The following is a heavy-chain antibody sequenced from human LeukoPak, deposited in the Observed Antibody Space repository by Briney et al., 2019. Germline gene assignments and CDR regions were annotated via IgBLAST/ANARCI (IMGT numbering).Heavy chain of an antibody. J-gene: IGHJ4*02. D-gene: IGHD3-22*01. V-gene: IGHV1-24*01. Sequence: GASVKVSCKVSGYTLTKLSMHWVRQAPGKGLEWMGGFDPEDGETIYAQKFQGRVTMTEDTSTDTAYMELSSLRSEDTAVYYCAAASSFYYDSSGYLYWGQGTLVTVSS. CDR2: FDPEDGET. CDR3: AAASSFYYDSSGYLY. CDR1: GYTLTKLS.